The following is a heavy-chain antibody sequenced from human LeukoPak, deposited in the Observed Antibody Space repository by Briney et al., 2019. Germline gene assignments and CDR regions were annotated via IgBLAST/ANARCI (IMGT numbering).Heavy chain of an antibody. CDR3: ARRVGSSSGYSFDY. D-gene: IGHD5-12*01. Sequence: VASVKVSCKASQYTFTGYYMHWVRQAPGQGLEWMGRINPNSGGTDYAQKFQGRVTMTRDTSISTAYMELSSLSSDDTAVYFCARRVGSSSGYSFDYWGQGTLVTVSS. CDR2: INPNSGGT. CDR1: QYTFTGYY. V-gene: IGHV1-2*06. J-gene: IGHJ4*02.